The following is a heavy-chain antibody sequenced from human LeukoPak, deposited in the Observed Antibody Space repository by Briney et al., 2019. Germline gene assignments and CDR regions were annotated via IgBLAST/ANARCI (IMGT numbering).Heavy chain of an antibody. CDR1: GFTFDDYA. CDR2: TSWNSGSI. Sequence: GGSLRLSCAASGFTFDDYAMHWVRQAPGKGLEWVSGTSWNSGSIGYADSVKGRFTISRDNAKNSLYLQMNSLRAEDTALYYCAKGHDYGDYGALYYGMDVWGQGTTVTVSS. J-gene: IGHJ6*02. D-gene: IGHD4-17*01. CDR3: AKGHDYGDYGALYYGMDV. V-gene: IGHV3-9*01.